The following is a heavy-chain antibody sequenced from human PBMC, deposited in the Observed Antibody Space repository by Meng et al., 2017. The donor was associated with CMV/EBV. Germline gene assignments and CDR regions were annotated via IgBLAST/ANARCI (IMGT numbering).Heavy chain of an antibody. V-gene: IGHV3-21*01. Sequence: GESLKISCAASGFTFSSYSMNWVRQAPGKGLEWVSSISSSSSYIYYADSAKGRFTISRDNAKNSLYLQMNSLRAEDTAVYYCARDCSSTSCYYDNYWGQGTLVTVSS. CDR2: ISSSSSYI. D-gene: IGHD2-2*01. CDR3: ARDCSSTSCYYDNY. J-gene: IGHJ4*02. CDR1: GFTFSSYS.